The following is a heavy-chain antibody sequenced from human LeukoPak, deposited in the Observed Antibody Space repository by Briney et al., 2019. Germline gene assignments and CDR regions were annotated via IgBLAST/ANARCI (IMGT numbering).Heavy chain of an antibody. CDR1: GFTFSSYG. J-gene: IGHJ4*02. D-gene: IGHD6-19*01. V-gene: IGHV3-30*18. Sequence: GGSLRLSCAASGFTFSSYGMHWVRQAPGKGLEWVAVISYDGSNKYYADSVKGRFTISRDNSKNTLYLQMNSLRAEDTAVYYCAKDRSGQWLGFDYWGQGTLVTVTS. CDR2: ISYDGSNK. CDR3: AKDRSGQWLGFDY.